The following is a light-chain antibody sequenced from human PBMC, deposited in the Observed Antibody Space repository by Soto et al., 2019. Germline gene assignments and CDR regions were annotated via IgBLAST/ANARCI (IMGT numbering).Light chain of an antibody. CDR3: QSFDSYLSASI. J-gene: IGLJ2*01. V-gene: IGLV1-40*01. CDR1: GANTATTQH. CDR2: DNS. Sequence: QSVLTQPPSVSGAPGQRVTIYCTGTGANTATTQHVHWYRHLPGTAPKLLIYDNSYRPSGVPDRSSGSKSGTSASLAITGLQIEDEAYYYCQSFDSYLSASIFGGGTKLTVL.